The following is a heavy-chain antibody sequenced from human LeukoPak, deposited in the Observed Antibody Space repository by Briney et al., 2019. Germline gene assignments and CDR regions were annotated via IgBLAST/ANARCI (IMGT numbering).Heavy chain of an antibody. CDR1: GFTFRSYT. V-gene: IGHV3-21*01. Sequence: GGSLRLSCAASGFTFRSYTMNWVRQAPGKGLEWVSSISSSSSYIYYADSMKGRFTISRDDAKNSLYLQMNSLRAEDTAVYYCASRPGGAYYDFWSGYLDYWGQGIQVTVSS. CDR3: ASRPGGAYYDFWSGYLDY. J-gene: IGHJ4*02. D-gene: IGHD3-3*01. CDR2: ISSSSSYI.